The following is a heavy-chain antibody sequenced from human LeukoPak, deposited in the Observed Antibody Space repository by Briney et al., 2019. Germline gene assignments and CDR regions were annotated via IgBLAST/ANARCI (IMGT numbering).Heavy chain of an antibody. J-gene: IGHJ3*01. Sequence: PSETLSPTCSVSGGSISSSYWSWIRQAPGKGLEWIGQIYYSGSTNYNPSLKSRVTISVDTSTNQFSLKLRSMTAADTAVYYCASEGMIPTGREPAEFWGRGTMVTVSS. CDR1: GGSISSSY. D-gene: IGHD1-26*01. CDR3: ASEGMIPTGREPAEF. CDR2: IYYSGST. V-gene: IGHV4-59*01.